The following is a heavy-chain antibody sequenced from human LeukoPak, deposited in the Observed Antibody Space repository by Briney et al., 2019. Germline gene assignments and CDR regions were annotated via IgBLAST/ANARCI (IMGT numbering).Heavy chain of an antibody. CDR1: GYTFTSYG. V-gene: IGHV1-18*01. CDR3: ARGRQVEARWFDP. D-gene: IGHD2-2*01. CDR2: IRGDNGNT. Sequence: ASVKVSCKASGYTFTSYGISWVRQAPGQGLEWMGWIRGDNGNTNYTEKMQGRVTMTTDTSTATAHMELRSLRSDDTAVYYCARGRQVEARWFDPWGQGTLVSVSS. J-gene: IGHJ5*02.